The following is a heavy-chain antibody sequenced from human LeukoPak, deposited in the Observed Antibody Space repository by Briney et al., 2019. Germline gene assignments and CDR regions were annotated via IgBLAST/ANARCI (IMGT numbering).Heavy chain of an antibody. CDR3: ARLNVDTTMVTRGYWYFDL. CDR2: IYYSGSS. CDR1: GGSISSGGYY. V-gene: IGHV4-31*03. J-gene: IGHJ2*01. D-gene: IGHD5-18*01. Sequence: SQTLSLTCTVSGGSISSGGYYWSWIRQHPGKGLEWIGYIYYSGSSNYNPSLKSRATMSVDTSKNQFSLKLSSVTATDTAVYYCARLNVDTTMVTRGYWYFDLWGRGTLVTVSS.